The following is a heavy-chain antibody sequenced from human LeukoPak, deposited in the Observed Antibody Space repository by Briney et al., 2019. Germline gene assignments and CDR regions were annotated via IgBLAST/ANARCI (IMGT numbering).Heavy chain of an antibody. V-gene: IGHV1-18*01. CDR2: ISAYSGNT. Sequence: ASVKVSCKASCYTFTSYGMNWVLQAPGQGREWLVWISAYSGNTNYAQKLQDRVTMTTDTYTSTVYIDLRSLRYDDRALYYCARMWVLAGYYVDYWGQGTLVTVSS. D-gene: IGHD3-9*01. CDR1: CYTFTSYG. CDR3: ARMWVLAGYYVDY. J-gene: IGHJ4*02.